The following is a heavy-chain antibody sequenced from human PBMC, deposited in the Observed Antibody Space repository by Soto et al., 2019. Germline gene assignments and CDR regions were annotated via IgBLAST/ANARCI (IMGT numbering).Heavy chain of an antibody. Sequence: QVQLVESGGGVVQPGRSQRLSCAASGFTFSACAMHWVRQSPGKGLEWVAVISSDGSNYYYEDSVKGRFTISRDNSKNTLYMQMDSLRAEDMAVYYCANEVGTAMTAITNWPFDLWGRGTLVTVSS. J-gene: IGHJ2*01. V-gene: IGHV3-30*18. CDR3: ANEVGTAMTAITNWPFDL. CDR2: ISSDGSNY. CDR1: GFTFSACA. D-gene: IGHD2-21*02.